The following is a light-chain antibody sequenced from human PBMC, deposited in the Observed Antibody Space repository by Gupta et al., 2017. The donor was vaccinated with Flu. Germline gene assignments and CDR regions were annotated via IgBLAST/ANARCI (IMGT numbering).Light chain of an antibody. CDR3: QSSYIRSWV. Sequence: FMLTQPRSVSESPGKTITISCSRDSGNIASNYVQWYQHRPGSAPTAVIYKDDQRPSGVPDRFSASIDSSSNSASLTISGLKTEDEADYYCQSSYIRSWVFGGGTKVTVL. CDR1: SGNIASNY. V-gene: IGLV6-57*03. J-gene: IGLJ3*02. CDR2: KDD.